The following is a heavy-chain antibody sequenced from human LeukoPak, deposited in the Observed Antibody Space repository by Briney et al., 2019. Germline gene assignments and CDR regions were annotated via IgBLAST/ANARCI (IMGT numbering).Heavy chain of an antibody. CDR2: ISPNTLGR. Sequence: ASVKVSCKASGYIFTDYYIHWVRQAPGQGLEWLGWISPNTLGRNYAQNFQGRVTMTDDSSITTAYLELSSLTSDDTGVYYCARQSDSHGSVSSSDYWGQGTLVTVSS. V-gene: IGHV1-2*02. CDR1: GYIFTDYY. CDR3: ARQSDSHGSVSSSDY. J-gene: IGHJ4*02. D-gene: IGHD3-10*01.